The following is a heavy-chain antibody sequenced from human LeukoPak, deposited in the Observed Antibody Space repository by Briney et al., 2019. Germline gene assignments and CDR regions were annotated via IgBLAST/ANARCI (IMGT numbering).Heavy chain of an antibody. Sequence: VASVKVSCKASGYTFTSYAMHWVRQAPGQRLEWMGWINAGNGNTKYSQKFQGRVTITRDTSASTAYMELSSLRSEDTAVYYCASDGYSSSWYLPHFDYWGQGTLVTVSS. V-gene: IGHV1-3*01. CDR1: GYTFTSYA. D-gene: IGHD6-13*01. CDR3: ASDGYSSSWYLPHFDY. J-gene: IGHJ4*02. CDR2: INAGNGNT.